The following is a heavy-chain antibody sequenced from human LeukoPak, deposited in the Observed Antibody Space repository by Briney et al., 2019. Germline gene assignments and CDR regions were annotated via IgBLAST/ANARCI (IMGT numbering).Heavy chain of an antibody. CDR2: ISWNSGSI. J-gene: IGHJ4*02. V-gene: IGHV3-9*01. D-gene: IGHD2-2*01. Sequence: PGRSLRLSCAASGFTFDDYAMHWVRQAPGKGLEWVSGISWNSGSIGYADSVKGRFTISRDNAKNTLYLQMNSLRAEDTAVYYCAKNRFREVPAPFDYWGQGTLVTVSS. CDR3: AKNRFREVPAPFDY. CDR1: GFTFDDYA.